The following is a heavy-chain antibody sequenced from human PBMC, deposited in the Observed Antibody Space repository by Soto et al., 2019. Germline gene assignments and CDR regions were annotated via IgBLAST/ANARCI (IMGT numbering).Heavy chain of an antibody. CDR3: ASLEVVVAATAHYGMDV. D-gene: IGHD2-15*01. CDR1: GFTFSSYA. V-gene: IGHV3-30-3*01. Sequence: PGGSLRLSCAASGFTFSSYAMHWVRQAPGKGLEWVAVISYDGSNKYYADSVKGRFTISRDNSKNTLYLQMNSLRAEDTAVYYCASLEVVVAATAHYGMDVWGQGTTVTVS. CDR2: ISYDGSNK. J-gene: IGHJ6*02.